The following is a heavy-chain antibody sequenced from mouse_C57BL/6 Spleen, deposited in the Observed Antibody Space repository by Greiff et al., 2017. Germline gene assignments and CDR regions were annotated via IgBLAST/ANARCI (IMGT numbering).Heavy chain of an antibody. CDR3: AREAGRPFDY. CDR2: INPNNGGT. D-gene: IGHD1-1*01. V-gene: IGHV1-26*01. CDR1: GYTFTDYY. J-gene: IGHJ2*01. Sequence: VQLQQSGPELVKPGASVKISCKASGYTFTDYYMNWVKQSHGKSLEWIGDINPNNGGTSYNQKFKGKATLTVDKSSSTAYMELRSLTSEDSAVYYCAREAGRPFDYWGQGTTLTVSS.